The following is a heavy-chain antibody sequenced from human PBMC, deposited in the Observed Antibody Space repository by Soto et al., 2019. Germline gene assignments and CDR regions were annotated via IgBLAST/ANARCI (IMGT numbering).Heavy chain of an antibody. CDR2: IKSKTDGGTT. V-gene: IGHV3-15*01. CDR1: GFTFSNAW. J-gene: IGHJ6*02. Sequence: GGSLILSCAASGFTFSNAWMSWVRQAPGKGLEWVGRIKSKTDGGTTDYAAPVKGRFTISRDDSKNTLYLQMNSLKTEDTAVYYCTTNTPALGRPDWMDVWGQGTTVTV. CDR3: TTNTPALGRPDWMDV. D-gene: IGHD7-27*01.